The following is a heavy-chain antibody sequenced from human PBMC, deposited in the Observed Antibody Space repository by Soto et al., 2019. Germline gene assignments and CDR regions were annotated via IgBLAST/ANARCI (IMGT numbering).Heavy chain of an antibody. Sequence: ASVKVSCKTSGHTLINYYMHWVRQAPGQGLDWLGKIDPSGNGTSYAERFQGRITLTSDTSTKTVYVELSSLRSEDTAVYYCGTSNYDFWSGYYARLYYYYGMDVWGQGTTVTVSS. CDR2: IDPSGNGT. D-gene: IGHD3-3*01. CDR3: GTSNYDFWSGYYARLYYYYGMDV. V-gene: IGHV1-46*01. CDR1: GHTLINYY. J-gene: IGHJ6*02.